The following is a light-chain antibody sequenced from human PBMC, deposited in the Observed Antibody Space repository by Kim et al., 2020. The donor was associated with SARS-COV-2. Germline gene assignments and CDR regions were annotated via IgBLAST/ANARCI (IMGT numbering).Light chain of an antibody. CDR1: QDVRNW. CDR3: QQGDSFPPT. J-gene: IGKJ1*01. CDR2: AAS. Sequence: ASVGDTVRISCRASQDVRNWLAWYQQKPGKAPKLLIFAASRLQSGVPSRFSGSGSGTEFALTISSLQPEDFATYYCQQGDSFPPTFGQGTKVDIK. V-gene: IGKV1-12*01.